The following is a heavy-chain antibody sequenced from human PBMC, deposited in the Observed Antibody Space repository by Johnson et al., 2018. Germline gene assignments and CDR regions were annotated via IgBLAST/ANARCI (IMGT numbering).Heavy chain of an antibody. J-gene: IGHJ1*01. D-gene: IGHD3-22*01. CDR3: AREPASAETDYYDSSGRPAQYFHH. CDR1: GFTFSSYS. V-gene: IGHV3-21*01. CDR2: ISSSSTDI. Sequence: EVQLVESGGGLVKPGGSLTLSCAASGFTFSSYSMNWVRQAPGKGLEWVSSISSSSTDIYYADSLKGRFAISRDNAKNSLYLQMNSLRAEDTAVYYCAREPASAETDYYDSSGRPAQYFHHWGQGTLVTVSS.